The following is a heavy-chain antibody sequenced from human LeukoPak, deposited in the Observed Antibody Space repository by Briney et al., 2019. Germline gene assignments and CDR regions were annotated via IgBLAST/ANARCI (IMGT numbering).Heavy chain of an antibody. Sequence: GGSLRLSCAASGLTFSSYAMHWVRQAPGKGLEWVAVISYDGSNKYYADSVKGRFTISRDNSKNTLYLQMNSLRAEDTAVYYCARDGGSAYWGQGTLVTVSS. J-gene: IGHJ4*02. D-gene: IGHD3-16*01. CDR2: ISYDGSNK. CDR1: GLTFSSYA. CDR3: ARDGGSAY. V-gene: IGHV3-30-3*01.